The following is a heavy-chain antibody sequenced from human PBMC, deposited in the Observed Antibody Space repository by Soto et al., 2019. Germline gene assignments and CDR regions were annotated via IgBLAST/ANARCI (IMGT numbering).Heavy chain of an antibody. CDR2: IYSGGST. CDR3: ARGAPYDYGGNGGFDY. Sequence: EVQLVESGGGLIQPGGSLRLSCAASGFTVSSNYMSWVRQAPGKGLEWVSVIYSGGSTYYADSVNGRFTISRDNSKNTLYLQMNSLRAEDTAVYYCARGAPYDYGGNGGFDYWGQGTLVTVSS. V-gene: IGHV3-53*01. D-gene: IGHD4-17*01. J-gene: IGHJ4*02. CDR1: GFTVSSNY.